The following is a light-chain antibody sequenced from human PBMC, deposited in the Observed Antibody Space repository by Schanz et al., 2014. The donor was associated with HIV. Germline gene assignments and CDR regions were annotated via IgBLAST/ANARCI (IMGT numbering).Light chain of an antibody. Sequence: EIVLTQSPGTLSLSPGERATLSCRASQSVSSYSLAWYQQKPGQAPRLLIYSASSRATGIPDRFSGSGSGTDFTLTISRLEPDDIATYYCQQYDSSSWTFGQGTKVEIK. J-gene: IGKJ1*01. CDR2: SAS. CDR3: QQYDSSSWT. CDR1: QSVSSYS. V-gene: IGKV3-20*01.